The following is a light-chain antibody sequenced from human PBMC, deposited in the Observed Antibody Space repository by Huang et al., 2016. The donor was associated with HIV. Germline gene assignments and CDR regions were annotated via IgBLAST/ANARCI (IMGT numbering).Light chain of an antibody. CDR1: QSISPY. V-gene: IGKV1-5*01. J-gene: IGKJ1*01. Sequence: DIQMTQSPSTLSASVGDRVTITCRASQSISPYLAWYQQKPGKAPELLIYDVSTLESGVPSTFSGSGSGTEFTLTITSLQPDNFATYYCQHYSSFPWTFGHGTRVEL. CDR2: DVS. CDR3: QHYSSFPWT.